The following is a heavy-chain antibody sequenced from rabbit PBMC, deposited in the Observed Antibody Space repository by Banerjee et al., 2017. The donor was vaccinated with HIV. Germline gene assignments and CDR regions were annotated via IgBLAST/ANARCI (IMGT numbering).Heavy chain of an antibody. CDR3: ARYYAGTYYMMDF. V-gene: IGHV1S45*01. Sequence: QEQLEESGGGLVQPEGSLTLTCTASGFSFSSNYYMCWVRQAPGKGLEWIGCVYVSGGTAYYATWAKGRFTISKTSSTTVTLQMTSLTAADTATYFCARYYAGTYYMMDFWGQGTLVTVS. D-gene: IGHD4-2*01. CDR1: GFSFSSNYY. J-gene: IGHJ6*01. CDR2: VYVSGGTA.